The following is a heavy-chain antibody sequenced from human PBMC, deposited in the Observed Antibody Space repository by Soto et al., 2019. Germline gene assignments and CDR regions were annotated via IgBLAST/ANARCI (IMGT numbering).Heavy chain of an antibody. CDR3: ARGGVRYCSGGSCPKRYGMDV. D-gene: IGHD2-15*01. CDR1: GYSFTDYH. V-gene: IGHV1-2*04. Sequence: ASVKVSCKASGYSFTDYHIHWVRQAPGQGLEWLGRINPKSGGTSTAQKFQGWVTMTRDRSISTVYMELTRLRSDDTAVYYCARGGVRYCSGGSCPKRYGMDVWGQGTTVTVSS. CDR2: INPKSGGT. J-gene: IGHJ6*02.